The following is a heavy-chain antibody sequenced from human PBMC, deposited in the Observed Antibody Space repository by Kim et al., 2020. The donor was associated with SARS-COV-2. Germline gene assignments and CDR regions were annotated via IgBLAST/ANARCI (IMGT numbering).Heavy chain of an antibody. CDR3: ARVSDILTGYYFDY. CDR1: GGSISSYY. V-gene: IGHV4-59*13. CDR2: IYYSGST. J-gene: IGHJ4*02. D-gene: IGHD3-9*01. Sequence: SETLSLTCTVSGGSISSYYWSWIRQPPGKGLEWIGYIYYSGSTNYNPSLKSRVTISVDTSKNQFSLKLSSVTAADTAVYYCARVSDILTGYYFDYWGQGTLVTVSS.